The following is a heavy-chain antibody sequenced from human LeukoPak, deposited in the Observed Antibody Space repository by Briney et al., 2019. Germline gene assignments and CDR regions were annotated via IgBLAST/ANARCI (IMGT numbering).Heavy chain of an antibody. CDR1: GGSISSSGYY. Sequence: SETLSLTCTVSGGSISSSGYYWSWIRQPPGKGLEWIGEINHSGSTNYNPSLKSRVTISVDTSKNQFSLKLSSVTAADTAVYYCARQDSGTGTDYWGQGTLVTVSS. V-gene: IGHV4-39*01. CDR3: ARQDSGTGTDY. CDR2: INHSGST. J-gene: IGHJ4*02. D-gene: IGHD1-1*01.